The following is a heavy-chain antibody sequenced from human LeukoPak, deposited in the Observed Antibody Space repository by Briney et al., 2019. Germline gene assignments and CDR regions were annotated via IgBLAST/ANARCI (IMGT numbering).Heavy chain of an antibody. CDR2: FDPEDGET. D-gene: IGHD3-16*02. CDR3: ATSIMITFGGVIVPVSPLDY. V-gene: IGHV1-24*01. J-gene: IGHJ4*02. Sequence: ASVKVSCKVSGYTLTELAMHWVRQAPGKGREWMGGFDPEDGETIYAQKFQGRVTMTEDTSTDTAYMELSSLRSEDTAVYYCATSIMITFGGVIVPVSPLDYWGQGTLVTVSS. CDR1: GYTLTELA.